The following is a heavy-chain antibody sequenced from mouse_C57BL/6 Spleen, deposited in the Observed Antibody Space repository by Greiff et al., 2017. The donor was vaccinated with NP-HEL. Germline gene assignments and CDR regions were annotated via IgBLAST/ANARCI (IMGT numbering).Heavy chain of an antibody. D-gene: IGHD1-1*01. J-gene: IGHJ1*03. V-gene: IGHV1-61*01. Sequence: QVQLQQPGAELVRPGSSVKLSCKASGYTFTSYWMDWVKQRPGQGLEWIGNIYPSDSETHYNQKFKDKATLTVDKSYSTAYMQLSSLTSEDSAVYYCARHYGSPYWYFDVWGTGTTVTVSS. CDR3: ARHYGSPYWYFDV. CDR1: GYTFTSYW. CDR2: IYPSDSET.